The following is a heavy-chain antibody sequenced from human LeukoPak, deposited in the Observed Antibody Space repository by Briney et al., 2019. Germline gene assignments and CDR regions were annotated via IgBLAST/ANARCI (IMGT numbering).Heavy chain of an antibody. D-gene: IGHD3-3*01. CDR1: GYTLTELS. CDR2: FDPEDGET. Sequence: EASVKVSCKVSGYTLTELSMNWVRQAPGKGLEWMGGFDPEDGETIYAQKFQGRVTMTEDTSTDTAYMELSSLRSEDTAVYYCATEYFTIFGVVPPAPPFAFDIWGQGTMVTVSS. V-gene: IGHV1-24*01. CDR3: ATEYFTIFGVVPPAPPFAFDI. J-gene: IGHJ3*02.